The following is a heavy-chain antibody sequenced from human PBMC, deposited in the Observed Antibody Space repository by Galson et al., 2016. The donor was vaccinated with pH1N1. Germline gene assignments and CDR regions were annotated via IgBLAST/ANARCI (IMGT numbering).Heavy chain of an antibody. CDR3: ARAIFAAAAV. Sequence: SLRLSCAASGFTFSNYWMSWVRQAPGKGLEWVANINQTGSVQYYVASVKGRFTISRDNAKNSMYLQMNSLTAADTAVYYCARAIFAAAAVWGQGTLVTVSS. CDR1: GFTFSNYW. CDR2: INQTGSVQ. V-gene: IGHV3-7*03. D-gene: IGHD6-13*01. J-gene: IGHJ4*02.